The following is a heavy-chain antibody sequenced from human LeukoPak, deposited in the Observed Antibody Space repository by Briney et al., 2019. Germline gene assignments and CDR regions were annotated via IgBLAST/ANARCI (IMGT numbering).Heavy chain of an antibody. V-gene: IGHV4-34*01. CDR1: AGSFSAYY. CDR3: ARVVYDSSGYPYWYFDL. Sequence: PSETLSLTCAVSAGSFSAYYWSWIRQPPGKGLEWIGEINHSGSTNYNPSLKSRVTISVDTSKNQFSLKLSSVTAADTAVYYCARVVYDSSGYPYWYFDLWGRGTLVTVSS. J-gene: IGHJ2*01. CDR2: INHSGST. D-gene: IGHD3-22*01.